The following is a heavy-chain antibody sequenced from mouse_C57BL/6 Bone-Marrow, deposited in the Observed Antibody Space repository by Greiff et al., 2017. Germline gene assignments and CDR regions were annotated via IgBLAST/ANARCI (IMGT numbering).Heavy chain of an antibody. D-gene: IGHD2-4*01. J-gene: IGHJ4*01. V-gene: IGHV5-12*01. Sequence: EVQGVESGGGLVQPGGSLKLSCAASGFTFSDYYMYWVRQTPEKRLEWVAYISNGGGSTYYPDTVKGRFTISRDNAKNTLYLQMSRLKSEDTAMYYCARHGLRRYYYAMDYWGQGTSVTVSS. CDR3: ARHGLRRYYYAMDY. CDR2: ISNGGGST. CDR1: GFTFSDYY.